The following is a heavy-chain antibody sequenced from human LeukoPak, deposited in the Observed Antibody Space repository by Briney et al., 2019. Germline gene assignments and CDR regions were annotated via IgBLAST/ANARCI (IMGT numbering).Heavy chain of an antibody. CDR2: IIPIFGTA. J-gene: IGHJ4*01. CDR3: ARGKTNYYDSSGYYYFDY. D-gene: IGHD3-22*01. CDR1: GGTFSSYA. Sequence: GSSVKVSCKASGGTFSSYAISWVRQAPGQGLEWMGGIIPIFGTANYAQKFQGRVTITTDESTSTAYMELSSLRSEDTAVYYCARGKTNYYDSSGYYYFDYWGQEPWSPSPQ. V-gene: IGHV1-69*05.